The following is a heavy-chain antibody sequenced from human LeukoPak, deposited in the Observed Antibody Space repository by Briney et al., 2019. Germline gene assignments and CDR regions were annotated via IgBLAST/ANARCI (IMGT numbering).Heavy chain of an antibody. J-gene: IGHJ4*02. D-gene: IGHD3-22*01. V-gene: IGHV1-46*01. CDR1: GHTFTSYY. CDR2: INPSGGST. CDR3: ARALTDSSGYYYFDY. Sequence: ASVKVSFKASGHTFTSYYMHWVRQAPGQGLEWMGIINPSGGSTSYAQKFQGRVTMTRDTSTSTVYMELSSLRSEDTAVYYCARALTDSSGYYYFDYWGQGTLVTVSS.